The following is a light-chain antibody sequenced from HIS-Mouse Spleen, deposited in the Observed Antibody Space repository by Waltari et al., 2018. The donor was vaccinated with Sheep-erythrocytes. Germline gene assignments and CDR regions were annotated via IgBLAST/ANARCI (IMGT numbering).Light chain of an antibody. CDR2: QDS. J-gene: IGLJ1*01. CDR3: QAWDSSTYV. CDR1: QLGDKY. Sequence: SYELTQPPSVSVSPGQTASITCPGDQLGDKYACWYRQKPGQSPVLVIYQDSKRPSGIPERFSGSNSGNTATLTISGTQAMDEADYYCQAWDSSTYVFGTGTKVTVL. V-gene: IGLV3-1*01.